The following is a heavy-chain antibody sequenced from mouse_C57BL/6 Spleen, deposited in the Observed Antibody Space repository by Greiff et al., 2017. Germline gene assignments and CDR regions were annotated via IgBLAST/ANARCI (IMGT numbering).Heavy chain of an antibody. CDR2: ISSGGDYI. D-gene: IGHD2-4*01. V-gene: IGHV5-9-1*02. Sequence: DVHLVESGEGLVKPGGSLKLSCAASGFTFSSYAMSWVRQTPEKRLEWVAYISSGGDYIYYADTVKGRFTISRDNARNTLYLQMSSLKSEDTAMYYCTRDDYDAAWFAYWGQGTLVTVSA. CDR1: GFTFSSYA. CDR3: TRDDYDAAWFAY. J-gene: IGHJ3*01.